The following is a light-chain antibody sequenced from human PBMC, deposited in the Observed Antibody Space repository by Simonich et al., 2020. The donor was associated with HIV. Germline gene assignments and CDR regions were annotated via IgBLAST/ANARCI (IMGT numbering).Light chain of an antibody. CDR1: SSDVGTYNL. J-gene: IGLJ3*02. CDR3: CSYAGSSTWV. Sequence: QSALTQPPSASGSPGQSITISCTGTSSDVGTYNLVSWYQQHPGKAPKLMIYEGTKPPSGVSNRFSASKSGNTASLTISGLQAEDEADYYCCSYAGSSTWVFGGGSKLTVL. CDR2: EGT. V-gene: IGLV2-23*01.